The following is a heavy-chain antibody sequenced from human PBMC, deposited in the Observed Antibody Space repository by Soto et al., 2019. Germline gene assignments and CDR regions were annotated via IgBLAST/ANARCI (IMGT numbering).Heavy chain of an antibody. Sequence: GGSLRLSCTASGFTFGDYAMSWFRQAPGKGLEWVGFIRSKAYGGTTEYAASVKGRLTISRDDSKSIAYLQMNSLKTEDTAVYYCTYDFWSGYYLSPIDDYWGQGTLVTVSS. CDR1: GFTFGDYA. D-gene: IGHD3-3*01. J-gene: IGHJ4*02. CDR3: TYDFWSGYYLSPIDDY. CDR2: IRSKAYGGTT. V-gene: IGHV3-49*03.